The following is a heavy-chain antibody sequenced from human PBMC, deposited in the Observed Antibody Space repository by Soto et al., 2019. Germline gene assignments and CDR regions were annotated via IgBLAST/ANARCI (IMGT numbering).Heavy chain of an antibody. Sequence: PGESLKISCKGSGYSFTSYWIGWVRQMPGKGLEWMGIIYPGDSDTRYSPSFQGQVTISADKSISTAYLQWSSLKASDTAMYYCARNYVEMAKTDAFDIWGQGTMVTASS. CDR3: ARNYVEMAKTDAFDI. CDR1: GYSFTSYW. V-gene: IGHV5-51*01. CDR2: IYPGDSDT. J-gene: IGHJ3*02. D-gene: IGHD1-7*01.